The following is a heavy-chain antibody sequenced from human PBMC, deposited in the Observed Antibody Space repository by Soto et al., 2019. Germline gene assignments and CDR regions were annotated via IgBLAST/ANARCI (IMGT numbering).Heavy chain of an antibody. CDR1: GFNFRSDW. CDR3: AGEHWYHFDP. Sequence: EVQLVESGGGLVQPGGSLRLSCAASGFNFRSDWMSWVRQAPGKWLEWVATITNDGNAHLYGDSVKGRFSISRDNARNSLFLQMDNLRADDSAVYYCAGEHWYHFDPWGQGTLVTVSS. J-gene: IGHJ5*02. CDR2: ITNDGNAH. D-gene: IGHD1-20*01. V-gene: IGHV3-7*01.